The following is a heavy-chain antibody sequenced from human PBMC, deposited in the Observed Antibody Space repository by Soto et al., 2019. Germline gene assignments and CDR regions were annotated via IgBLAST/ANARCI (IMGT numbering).Heavy chain of an antibody. CDR2: IKPSSGGT. D-gene: IGHD3-9*01. CDR3: ATTAAGYYSAFDY. Sequence: ASVKVSCKASEYTFTSYYMHWVRQAPGQGLEWMGIIKPSSGGTSYAQKFQGRVSMTRDTSTSTVYMNLSSLISDDTAVYFCATTAAGYYSAFDYWGQGTVVTVSS. CDR1: EYTFTSYY. J-gene: IGHJ4*02. V-gene: IGHV1-46*01.